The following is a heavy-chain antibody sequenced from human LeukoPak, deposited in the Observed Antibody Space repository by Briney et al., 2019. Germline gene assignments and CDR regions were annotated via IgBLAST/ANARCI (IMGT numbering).Heavy chain of an antibody. Sequence: PGRALRLSCAASGFTFSSYAMHWVRQAPGKGREWGAVISYVGSKKYYADSVNGPFTISRDNSKNTLYLQMNSLRTEDTAVYSCARDQAYDDSSGYAWYFDYWGQGTLVTVSS. CDR1: GFTFSSYA. D-gene: IGHD3-22*01. J-gene: IGHJ4*02. V-gene: IGHV3-30-3*01. CDR3: ARDQAYDDSSGYAWYFDY. CDR2: ISYVGSKK.